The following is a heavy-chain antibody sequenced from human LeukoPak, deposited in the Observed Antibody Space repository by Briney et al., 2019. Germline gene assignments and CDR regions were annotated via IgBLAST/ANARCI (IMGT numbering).Heavy chain of an antibody. CDR3: ARVRAYYYGSGRYGMDV. V-gene: IGHV1-46*01. CDR1: GYTFTSYY. CDR2: INSSGGST. D-gene: IGHD3-10*01. Sequence: ASVKVSCKASGYTFTSYYMHWVRQAPGQGLEWMGIINSSGGSTSYAQKFQGRVTMTRDTSTSTVYMELSSLRSEDTAVYHCARVRAYYYGSGRYGMDVWGKGTTVTVSS. J-gene: IGHJ6*04.